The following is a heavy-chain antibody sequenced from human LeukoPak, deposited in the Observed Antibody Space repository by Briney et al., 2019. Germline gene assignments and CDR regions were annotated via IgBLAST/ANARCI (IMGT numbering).Heavy chain of an antibody. Sequence: SVKVSCKDSGGTFSSYAISWVQQAPGQGLEWMGGIIPIFGTANYAQKFQGRVTITADESTSTAYMELSSLRSEDTAVYYCAREGGSGSYVDYWGQGTLVTVSS. CDR1: GGTFSSYA. D-gene: IGHD1-26*01. CDR3: AREGGSGSYVDY. CDR2: IIPIFGTA. V-gene: IGHV1-69*01. J-gene: IGHJ4*02.